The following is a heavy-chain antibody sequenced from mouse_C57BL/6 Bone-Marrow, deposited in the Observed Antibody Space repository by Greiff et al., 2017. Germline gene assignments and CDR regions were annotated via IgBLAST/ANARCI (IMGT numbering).Heavy chain of an antibody. D-gene: IGHD2-2*01. CDR1: GFSLSTFGMG. J-gene: IGHJ2*01. CDR2: IWWDDDK. Sequence: QVTLKVSGPGILQPSQTLSLTCSFSGFSLSTFGMGVGWIRQPSGKGLEWLAHIWWDDDKYYNPALKSRLTISKDTSKNQVFLKIANVDTADTATYYCARKSTMVTTGGDYFDYWGQGTTLTVSS. V-gene: IGHV8-8*01. CDR3: ARKSTMVTTGGDYFDY.